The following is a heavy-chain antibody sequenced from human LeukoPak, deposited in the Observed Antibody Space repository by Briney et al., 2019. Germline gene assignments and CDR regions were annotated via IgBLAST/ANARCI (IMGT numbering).Heavy chain of an antibody. CDR2: INPSSGST. Sequence: GASVTVSFKGSGYTFTYYYMHWVRQAPGQGGERMGIINPSSGSTSYAQKFQGRVTITRDTSTSTVYMDVSSLRSDDTAVYYCATIAASDAEYFQHWGQGTLVTVSS. CDR3: ATIAASDAEYFQH. J-gene: IGHJ1*01. V-gene: IGHV1-46*01. CDR1: GYTFTYYY. D-gene: IGHD6-6*01.